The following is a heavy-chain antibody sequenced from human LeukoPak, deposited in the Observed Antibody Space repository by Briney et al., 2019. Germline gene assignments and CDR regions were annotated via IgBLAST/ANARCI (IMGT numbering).Heavy chain of an antibody. Sequence: SETLSLTCTVSGGSLSSYYWSWIRQPAGKGLEWIGRIYTSGSTNYNPSLKSRVTMSVDTSKNQFSLKLSSVTAADTAVYYCARDRVDTAMISSYYYGMDVWGQGTTVTVSS. CDR1: GGSLSSYY. V-gene: IGHV4-4*07. D-gene: IGHD5-18*01. CDR3: ARDRVDTAMISSYYYGMDV. J-gene: IGHJ6*02. CDR2: IYTSGST.